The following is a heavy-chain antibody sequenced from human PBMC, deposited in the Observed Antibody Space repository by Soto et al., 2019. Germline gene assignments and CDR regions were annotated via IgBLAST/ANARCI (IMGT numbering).Heavy chain of an antibody. CDR1: GYTFTSYA. J-gene: IGHJ4*02. Sequence: QVQLVQSGAEVKKPVASVKVFCKASGYTFTSYAISWVRQAPGQGLEWMGWISAYNGNTNYAQKLQGRVTMTTDTSTSSSYMELRSLISDDTFVYYCARDTPPTDYWGPGSLVTGSS. V-gene: IGHV1-18*01. CDR3: ARDTPPTDY. CDR2: ISAYNGNT.